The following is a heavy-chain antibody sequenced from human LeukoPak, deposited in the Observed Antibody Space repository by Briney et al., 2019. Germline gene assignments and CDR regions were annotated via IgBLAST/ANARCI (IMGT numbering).Heavy chain of an antibody. V-gene: IGHV3-21*01. D-gene: IGHD2-2*01. Sequence: GGSLRLSCAASGFTFSHYSMNWVRQAPGKGLEWVSSISSSSSYIYYADSVKGRFTISRDNAKNSLYLQMNSLRAEDTAVYYCARNGVGYCSSTSCYVIDYWGQGTLVTVSS. CDR2: ISSSSSYI. CDR3: ARNGVGYCSSTSCYVIDY. CDR1: GFTFSHYS. J-gene: IGHJ4*02.